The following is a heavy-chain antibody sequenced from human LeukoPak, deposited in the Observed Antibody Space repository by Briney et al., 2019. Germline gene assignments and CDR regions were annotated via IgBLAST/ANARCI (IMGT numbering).Heavy chain of an antibody. CDR3: ARDEGNYYGMAFDL. J-gene: IGHJ4*02. CDR2: VSSRGAT. D-gene: IGHD3-10*01. CDR1: GASISNDY. V-gene: IGHV4-59*01. Sequence: PSETLSLTCTVSGASISNDYWNWIRQSPEKGLEWIGYVSSRGATNYNPSLRSRVTISGDTSKNQFSLRLTSVSAADTAMYFCARDEGNYYGMAFDLWGQGILVTVSS.